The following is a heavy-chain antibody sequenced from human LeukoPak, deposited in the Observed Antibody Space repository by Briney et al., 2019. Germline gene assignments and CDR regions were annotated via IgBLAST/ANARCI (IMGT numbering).Heavy chain of an antibody. Sequence: GGSLRLSCAASGFTFSSYWMSWVRQAPGKGLEWVANIKQDGSEKYYVDSVKGRFTISRDNAKNSLYLQMNSLRAEDTAVYYCARGHCSGGSCYSSLYDYWGQGTLVTVSS. D-gene: IGHD2-15*01. J-gene: IGHJ4*02. CDR2: IKQDGSEK. CDR1: GFTFSSYW. CDR3: ARGHCSGGSCYSSLYDY. V-gene: IGHV3-7*01.